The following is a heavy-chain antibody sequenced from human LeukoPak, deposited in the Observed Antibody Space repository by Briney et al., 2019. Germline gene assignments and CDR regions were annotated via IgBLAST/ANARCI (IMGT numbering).Heavy chain of an antibody. CDR1: GFTFITYA. J-gene: IGHJ1*01. V-gene: IGHV3-23*01. CDR2: ISGSGGST. D-gene: IGHD6-19*01. CDR3: ASTSSGWYGVVFQD. Sequence: PGGSLRLSCAASGFTFITYAMSWVRQAPGKGLEWVSAISGSGGSTYYADSVKGRFTISRDNSKNTLYLQMNSLRAEDTAVYYCASTSSGWYGVVFQDWGQGTLVTVSS.